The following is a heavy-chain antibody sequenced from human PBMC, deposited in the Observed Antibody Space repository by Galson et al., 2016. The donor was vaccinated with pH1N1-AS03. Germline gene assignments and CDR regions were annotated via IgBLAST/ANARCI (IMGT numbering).Heavy chain of an antibody. CDR3: ARDPRGPCSSATCATTYYFDMDV. D-gene: IGHD1-26*01. V-gene: IGHV1-2*04. CDR2: INPNNGVT. J-gene: IGHJ6*02. Sequence: SVKVSCKASGYIFTGFYVHWVRQAPGQGLEWMGWINPNNGVTNYAQKFEAWVTMTGDTSFSTAYLELYGLKSDDTAVYYCARDPRGPCSSATCATTYYFDMDVWGQGTTVIVSS. CDR1: GYIFTGFY.